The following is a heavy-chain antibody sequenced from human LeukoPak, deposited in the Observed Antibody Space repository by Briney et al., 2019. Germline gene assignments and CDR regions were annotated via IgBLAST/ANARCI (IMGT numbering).Heavy chain of an antibody. CDR3: ARDSTPDSSSPSFDY. Sequence: SVTVPCKASGGTFISYAIRWLRQPPGQGLEWMGGSIPIFGTANYAQKFQGRVTITTDESTSTAYMELSSLRSEDTAVYYCARDSTPDSSSPSFDYWGQGTLVTVSS. CDR2: SIPIFGTA. J-gene: IGHJ4*02. D-gene: IGHD6-6*01. CDR1: GGTFISYA. V-gene: IGHV1-69*05.